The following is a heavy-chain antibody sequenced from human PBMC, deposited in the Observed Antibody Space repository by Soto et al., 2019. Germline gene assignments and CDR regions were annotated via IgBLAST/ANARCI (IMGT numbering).Heavy chain of an antibody. CDR2: INHSRST. CDR1: GGSISSYY. V-gene: IGHV4-34*01. D-gene: IGHD3-3*01. Sequence: PSETLSLTCTVSGGSISSYYWSWIRQPPGKGLEWIGEINHSRSTNYNPSLKSRVTISVDTSKNQFSLKLSSVTAADTAVYYCARGRLRFLEWLSSLHYGMDVWGQGTTVTVSS. CDR3: ARGRLRFLEWLSSLHYGMDV. J-gene: IGHJ6*02.